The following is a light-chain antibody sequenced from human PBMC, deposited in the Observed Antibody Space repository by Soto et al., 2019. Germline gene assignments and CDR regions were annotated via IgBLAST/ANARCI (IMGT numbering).Light chain of an antibody. CDR1: SSDIGSYNY. CDR2: EVS. V-gene: IGLV2-14*01. Sequence: QSALTQPASVSGSPGQSIAISCTGTSSDIGSYNYVSWYQQHPGKAPKLIIHEVSNRPSGISDHFSGSKSGNTASLTISGLQADDEADYYCSSHTTYGTRILGTGTKVTVL. J-gene: IGLJ1*01. CDR3: SSHTTYGTRI.